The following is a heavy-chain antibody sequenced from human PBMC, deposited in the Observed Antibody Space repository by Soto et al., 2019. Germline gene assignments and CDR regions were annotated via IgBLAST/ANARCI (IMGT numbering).Heavy chain of an antibody. CDR3: ARDLFVANYYDSSGYYLTPSDAFDI. D-gene: IGHD3-22*01. CDR2: IYTSGST. CDR1: GGSISSYY. J-gene: IGHJ3*02. V-gene: IGHV4-4*07. Sequence: SSETLSLTCTVSGGSISSYYWSWIRQPAGKGLEWIGRIYTSGSTNYNPSLKSRVTMSVDTSKNQFSLKLSSVTAADTAVYYCARDLFVANYYDSSGYYLTPSDAFDIWGQGTMVTVSS.